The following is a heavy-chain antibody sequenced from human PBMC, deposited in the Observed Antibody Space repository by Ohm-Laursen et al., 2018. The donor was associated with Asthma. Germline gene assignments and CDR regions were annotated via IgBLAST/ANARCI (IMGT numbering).Heavy chain of an antibody. V-gene: IGHV4-4*09. J-gene: IGHJ4*02. Sequence: SHTLSLTCPVSGGSISSYYWSWIRQPPGKGLEWIGYIYLSVSTYYSPSLKSRVTISGDTSKNQFSLNLSFVTAADTAMYYCARGPMHDYYFDTWGQGTLVTVSS. D-gene: IGHD1-1*01. CDR2: IYLSVST. CDR3: ARGPMHDYYFDT. CDR1: GGSISSYY.